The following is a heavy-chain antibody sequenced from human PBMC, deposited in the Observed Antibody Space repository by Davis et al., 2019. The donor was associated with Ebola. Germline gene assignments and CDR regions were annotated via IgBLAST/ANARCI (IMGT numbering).Heavy chain of an antibody. D-gene: IGHD1-1*01. CDR3: ANGRTLD. Sequence: PGGSLRLSCTASGFTFGDYAMSWFRQAPGKGLEWVSTIDASGRTTYYADSVKGRFTISRDNSKNTLYLQMNGLTAEDTAIYYCANGRTLDWGQGTLVTVSS. V-gene: IGHV3-23*01. CDR1: GFTFGDYA. CDR2: IDASGRTT. J-gene: IGHJ4*02.